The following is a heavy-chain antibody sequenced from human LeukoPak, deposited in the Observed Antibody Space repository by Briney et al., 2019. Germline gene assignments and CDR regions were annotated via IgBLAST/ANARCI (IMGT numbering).Heavy chain of an antibody. CDR3: AELGITMIGGV. J-gene: IGHJ6*04. Sequence: GGSLRLSCAASGFTFSSYEMNWVRQAPGKGLEWVSYISSSGSTIYYADSVKGRFTISRDNAKNSLYLQMNSLRAEDTAVYYYAELGITMIGGVWGKGTTVTISS. CDR1: GFTFSSYE. D-gene: IGHD3-10*02. V-gene: IGHV3-48*03. CDR2: ISSSGSTI.